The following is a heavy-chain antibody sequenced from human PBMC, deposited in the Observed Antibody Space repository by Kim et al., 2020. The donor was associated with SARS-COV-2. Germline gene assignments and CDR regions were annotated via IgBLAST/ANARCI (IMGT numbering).Heavy chain of an antibody. V-gene: IGHV4-31*03. D-gene: IGHD2-2*01. J-gene: IGHJ6*02. CDR2: IYYSGST. CDR3: ARESYCSSTSCYGANYYYYGMDV. Sequence: SETLSLTCTVSGGSISSGGYYWSWIRQHPGKGLEWIGYIYYSGSTYYNPSLKSRVTISVDTSKNQFSLKLSSVTAADTAVYYCARESYCSSTSCYGANYYYYGMDVWGQGTTVTVSS. CDR1: GGSISSGGYY.